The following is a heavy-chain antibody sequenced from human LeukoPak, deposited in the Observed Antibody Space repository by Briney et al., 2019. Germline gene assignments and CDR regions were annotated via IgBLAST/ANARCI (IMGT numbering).Heavy chain of an antibody. CDR2: INPSGGST. D-gene: IGHD2-15*01. V-gene: IGHV1-46*01. Sequence: ASVKVSCKASGYTFTSYYMHWVRQAPGQGLEWMGIINPSGGSTSYAQKFQGRVTMTRDMSTSTVYMELSSLRSEDTAVYYCARSFTGYCSGGSCYTPDYWGQGTLVTVSS. CDR1: GYTFTSYY. J-gene: IGHJ4*02. CDR3: ARSFTGYCSGGSCYTPDY.